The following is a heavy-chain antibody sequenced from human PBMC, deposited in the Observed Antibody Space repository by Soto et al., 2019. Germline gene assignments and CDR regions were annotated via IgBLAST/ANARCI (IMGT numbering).Heavy chain of an antibody. D-gene: IGHD3-3*01. V-gene: IGHV3-23*01. CDR2: ISGSDGKI. J-gene: IGHJ4*02. CDR1: GFSFGSYA. Sequence: HPGGSLRLSCAASGFSFGSYALSWVRQAPGKGLEWVSTISGSDGKIFYADSVKGRFSISRDTSQNTLYLQMNSLRADDTAIYYCARWSYLDYWGQGTRVTVSS. CDR3: ARWSYLDY.